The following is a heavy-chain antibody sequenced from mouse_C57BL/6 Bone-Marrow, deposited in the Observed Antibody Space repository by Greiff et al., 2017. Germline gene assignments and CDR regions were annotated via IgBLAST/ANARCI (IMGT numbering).Heavy chain of an antibody. Sequence: EVQVVESGGGLVKPGGSLSLSCAASGFTFSSYTMSWVRQTPETRLQWVAAISGGGGTTYYPACVNGRFTISRDNDKNIMYLQMSSLRSEDTALYYCSRQVTTVLATKYFDVWGTGTTVTVSS. CDR2: ISGGGGTT. V-gene: IGHV5-9*01. J-gene: IGHJ1*03. CDR1: GFTFSSYT. D-gene: IGHD1-1*01. CDR3: SRQVTTVLATKYFDV.